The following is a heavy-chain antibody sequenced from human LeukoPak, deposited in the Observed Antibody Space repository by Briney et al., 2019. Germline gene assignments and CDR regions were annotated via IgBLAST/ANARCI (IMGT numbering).Heavy chain of an antibody. CDR1: GFTFSIYG. CDR2: ISGSSGST. D-gene: IGHD5-18*01. Sequence: PGGTLRLSCAASGFTFSIYGMNWVRQAPGKGLDWVSAISGSSGSTYYADSVKGRFTISRDNSKNTLYLQMNSLRAEDTAVYYCAKVAGYGYVGVYYFDYWGQGTLVTVSS. J-gene: IGHJ4*02. CDR3: AKVAGYGYVGVYYFDY. V-gene: IGHV3-23*01.